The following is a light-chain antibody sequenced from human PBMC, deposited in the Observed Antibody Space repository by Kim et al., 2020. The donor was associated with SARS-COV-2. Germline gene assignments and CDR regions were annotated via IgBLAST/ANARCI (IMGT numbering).Light chain of an antibody. V-gene: IGKV4-1*01. CDR1: QSVLNRSNNKNY. Sequence: DIVMTQSPDSLAVSLGERATINCKTSQSVLNRSNNKNYLVWYQQKPRQPPKLLIYWASTRESGVPDRFSDSGSGTDFTLTISSLQTEDVTIYYCQKYYDTPYSFGQGTKLEI. J-gene: IGKJ2*01. CDR2: WAS. CDR3: QKYYDTPYS.